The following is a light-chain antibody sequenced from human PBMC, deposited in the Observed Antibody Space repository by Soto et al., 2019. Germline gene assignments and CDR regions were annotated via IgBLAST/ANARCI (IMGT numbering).Light chain of an antibody. CDR2: AQX. J-gene: IGKJ3*01. CDR1: DSVSMY. V-gene: IGKV3-11*01. Sequence: IVLTQSPATLSLSPGERATLYXRDSDSVSMYLAWYPQRPGQXTRTIXXAQXNRATGILARFIGSGSGTDFTLTLSSLGPEYFTVYYCHQRSKWPTCTFGPGTKVDI. CDR3: HQRSKWPTCT.